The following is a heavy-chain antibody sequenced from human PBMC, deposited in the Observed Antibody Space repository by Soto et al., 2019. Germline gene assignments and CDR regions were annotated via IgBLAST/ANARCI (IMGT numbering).Heavy chain of an antibody. V-gene: IGHV3-23*01. D-gene: IGHD1-7*01. Sequence: GGSLRLSCAASGFTFSSYAMSWVRQAPGKGLEWVSAISGSGGSTYYADSVKGRFTISRDNSKNTLYLQMNSLRAEDTAVYYCAKNGITGTTPILYYYYMDVWGKGTTVTVSS. CDR2: ISGSGGST. CDR3: AKNGITGTTPILYYYYMDV. J-gene: IGHJ6*03. CDR1: GFTFSSYA.